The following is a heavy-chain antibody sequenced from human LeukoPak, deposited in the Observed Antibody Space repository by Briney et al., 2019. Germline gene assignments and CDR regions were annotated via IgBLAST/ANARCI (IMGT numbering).Heavy chain of an antibody. J-gene: IGHJ3*02. CDR2: IHYTGST. CDR3: ARWDSGEWFHDAFDI. Sequence: SETLSLTCTVSGASITSYHWSWIRQPPGKGLEWIGYIHYTGSTNYNPSLKSRVTISVDTSKSQLSLKLSSVTAADTAVYYCARWDSGEWFHDAFDIWGQGTMVTVSS. D-gene: IGHD3-3*01. V-gene: IGHV4-59*08. CDR1: GASITSYH.